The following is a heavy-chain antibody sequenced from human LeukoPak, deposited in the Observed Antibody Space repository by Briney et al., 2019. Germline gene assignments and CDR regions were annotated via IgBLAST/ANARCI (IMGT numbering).Heavy chain of an antibody. D-gene: IGHD1-26*01. CDR1: GFTFSSYA. V-gene: IGHV3-23*01. J-gene: IGHJ4*02. CDR2: ISGSGGST. CDR3: AKDRRWELGPGILDY. Sequence: PGGSLRLSCAASGFTFSSYAMSWVRQAPGKGLEWVSAISGSGGSTYYADSVKGRFTISRDNSKNTLYLQMNSLRAEDTAVYYCAKDRRWELGPGILDYWGQGTLVTVSS.